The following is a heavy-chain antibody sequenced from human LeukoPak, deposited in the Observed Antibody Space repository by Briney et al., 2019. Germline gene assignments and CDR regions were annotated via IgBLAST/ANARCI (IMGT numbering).Heavy chain of an antibody. J-gene: IGHJ4*02. CDR1: GYTFTGYY. V-gene: IGHV1-2*02. D-gene: IGHD3-3*01. CDR2: INPNSGGT. Sequence: VASVKVSCKASGYTFTGYYMHWVRQAPGQGLEWMGWINPNSGGTNYAQKFQGRVTMTRDTSISTAYMELSRLGSDDTAVYYCARALNYDFWSGYQSLDFDYWGQGTLVTVSS. CDR3: ARALNYDFWSGYQSLDFDY.